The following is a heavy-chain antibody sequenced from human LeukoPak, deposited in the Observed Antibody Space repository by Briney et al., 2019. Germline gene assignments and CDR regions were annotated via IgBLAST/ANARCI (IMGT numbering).Heavy chain of an antibody. CDR2: IYPRDGST. CDR1: GYSFTSNY. V-gene: IGHV1-46*01. Sequence: ASVKVSCKASGYSFTSNYIHWVRQAPGQGLEWMGMIYPRDGSTSYAQKFQGRVTVTRDTSTSTVHMELSGLRSEDTAVYYCAKSGSWHFDYWGQGTLVTVSS. J-gene: IGHJ4*02. CDR3: AKSGSWHFDY. D-gene: IGHD1-26*01.